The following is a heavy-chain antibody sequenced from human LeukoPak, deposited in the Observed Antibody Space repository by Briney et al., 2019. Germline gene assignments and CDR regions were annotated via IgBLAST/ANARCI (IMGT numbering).Heavy chain of an antibody. CDR3: ATTGNYYDMDV. D-gene: IGHD1-1*01. Sequence: GSLRLSCAASGFAFISTSIHWVRQAPGRGLEWLSYSSTVTGNIYYADSVKGRFTISRDNAKNSLYLQMSSLRAEDTALYFCATTGNYYDMDVWGKGTTVTVSS. J-gene: IGHJ6*03. CDR1: GFAFISTS. CDR2: SSTVTGNI. V-gene: IGHV3-48*04.